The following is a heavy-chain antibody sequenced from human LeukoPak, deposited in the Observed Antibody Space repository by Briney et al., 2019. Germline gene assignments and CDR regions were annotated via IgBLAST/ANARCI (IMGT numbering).Heavy chain of an antibody. V-gene: IGHV3-30*02. CDR2: IRYDGSNK. Sequence: PGGSLRLSCAASGFTFSSYGMHWVRQAPGKGLEWVAFIRYDGSNKYYADSVKGRFTISRGNSKNTLYLQMNSLRAEDTAVYYCANQMMVTPWGFDYWGQGTLVTVSS. D-gene: IGHD2-21*02. J-gene: IGHJ4*02. CDR1: GFTFSSYG. CDR3: ANQMMVTPWGFDY.